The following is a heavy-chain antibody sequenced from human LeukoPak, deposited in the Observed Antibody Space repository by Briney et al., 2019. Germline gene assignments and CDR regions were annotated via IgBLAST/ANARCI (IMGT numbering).Heavy chain of an antibody. CDR3: ARGRLGYCSGGSCYHSVHYYYMDV. Sequence: ASVKVSCKASGYTFTSYDINWVRQATGQGLEWMGWMNPNSGNTGYAQKFQGRVTMTRNTSISTAYMELSSLRSEDTAVYYCARGRLGYCSGGSCYHSVHYYYMDVWGKGTTVTISS. J-gene: IGHJ6*03. CDR2: MNPNSGNT. CDR1: GYTFTSYD. V-gene: IGHV1-8*01. D-gene: IGHD2-15*01.